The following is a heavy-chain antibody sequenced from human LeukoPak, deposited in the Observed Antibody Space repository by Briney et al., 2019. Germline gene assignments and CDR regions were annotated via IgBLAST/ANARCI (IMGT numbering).Heavy chain of an antibody. CDR1: GFTFSSYG. CDR3: AKDLEDTAHPSYYFDY. V-gene: IGHV3-30*02. J-gene: IGHJ4*02. Sequence: PGGSLRLSCAASGFTFSSYGIHWVRQAPGKGLEWVAFIRYDGSNKYYADSVKGRFTISRDNSKNTLYLQMNSLRAEDTAVYYCAKDLEDTAHPSYYFDYWGQGTLVTVSS. D-gene: IGHD5-18*01. CDR2: IRYDGSNK.